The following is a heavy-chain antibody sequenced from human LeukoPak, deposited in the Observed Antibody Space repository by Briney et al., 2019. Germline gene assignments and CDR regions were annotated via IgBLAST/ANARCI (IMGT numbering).Heavy chain of an antibody. D-gene: IGHD5-24*01. V-gene: IGHV3-23*01. J-gene: IGHJ4*02. CDR2: ISDSGGST. Sequence: GGSLRLSCAASGFTFSSYAMSWVRQAPGKGLEWVSIISDSGGSTYYADSVKGRFTISRDNSKNTLYLQMNSLRAEDTAVYYCAKDLGYNYWFDYWGQGTLVTVSS. CDR1: GFTFSSYA. CDR3: AKDLGYNYWFDY.